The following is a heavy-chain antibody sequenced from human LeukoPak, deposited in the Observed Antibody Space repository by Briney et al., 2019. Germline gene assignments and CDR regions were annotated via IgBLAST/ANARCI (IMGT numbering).Heavy chain of an antibody. CDR2: IKSNADGGTQ. J-gene: IGHJ4*02. CDR3: TTFYHEYSPY. Sequence: GGSLRLSCAASGFSFMNAWMIWVRQAPGKGMEWVGRIKSNADGGTQDYAAPARGRFTISRDASKNTLYLQMNSLKTEDTAVYYCTTFYHEYSPYWGRGTLVTVSS. V-gene: IGHV3-15*01. CDR1: GFSFMNAW. D-gene: IGHD2/OR15-2a*01.